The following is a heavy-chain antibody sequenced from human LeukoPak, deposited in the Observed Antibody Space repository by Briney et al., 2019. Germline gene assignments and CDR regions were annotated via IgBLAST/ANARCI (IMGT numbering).Heavy chain of an antibody. CDR3: ARRAGAYSHPYDY. CDR1: GFTASSNS. J-gene: IGHJ4*02. CDR2: ITSDNT. V-gene: IGHV3-53*01. Sequence: RGSLRLSCTVSGFTASSNSMSWGRQSPGQRLEWCSFITSDNTHYSDSVKGRFTISRDNSKNTLYLQMNSLRAEDTAVYYCARRAGAYSHPYDYWGQGTLVTVSS. D-gene: IGHD4/OR15-4a*01.